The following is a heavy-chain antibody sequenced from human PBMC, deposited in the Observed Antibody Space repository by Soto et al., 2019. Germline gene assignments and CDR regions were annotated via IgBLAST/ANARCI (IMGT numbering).Heavy chain of an antibody. J-gene: IGHJ3*02. D-gene: IGHD5-12*01. CDR1: VAPITSSSSN. V-gene: IGHV4-39*01. CDR3: ARGTRLHTWNGYDWFRDAFDI. Sequence: LHFQESAPGLVKPSKTLSLPCIVPVAPITSSSSNWGWVRKPPGRGLGWIGNINYSGSTYSNPSLKSRVTISLDSSKNQFSLKLTSVTAADTTVYYCARGTRLHTWNGYDWFRDAFDIWGQGTMVTVSS. CDR2: INYSGST.